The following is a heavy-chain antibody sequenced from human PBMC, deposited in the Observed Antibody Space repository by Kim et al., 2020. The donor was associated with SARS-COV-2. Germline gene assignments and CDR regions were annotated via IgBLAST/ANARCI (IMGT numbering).Heavy chain of an antibody. D-gene: IGHD3-22*01. CDR2: ISSSGSTI. V-gene: IGHV3-11*01. J-gene: IGHJ3*02. CDR3: ARSSGFLTMIVVVINAFDI. Sequence: GGSLRLSCAASGFTFSDYYMSWIRQAPGKGLEWVSYISSSGSTIYYADSVKGRFTISRDNAKNSLYLQMNSLRAEDTAVYYCARSSGFLTMIVVVINAFDIWGQGTMVTVSS. CDR1: GFTFSDYY.